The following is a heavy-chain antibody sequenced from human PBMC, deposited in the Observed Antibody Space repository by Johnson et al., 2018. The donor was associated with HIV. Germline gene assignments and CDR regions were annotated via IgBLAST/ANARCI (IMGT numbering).Heavy chain of an antibody. J-gene: IGHJ3*02. CDR2: ISSSGSTI. Sequence: QMQLVESGGGLVKPGGSLRLSCAASGFSFSDYYMTWIRQAPGKGLEWVSYISSSGSTIYYAASVKGRYTISRDDSKNTLYLQMNSLQTEDTGVYYCTTIHYDSSGDAFDIWGQGTMVTVSS. CDR3: TTIHYDSSGDAFDI. CDR1: GFSFSDYY. D-gene: IGHD3-22*01. V-gene: IGHV3-11*01.